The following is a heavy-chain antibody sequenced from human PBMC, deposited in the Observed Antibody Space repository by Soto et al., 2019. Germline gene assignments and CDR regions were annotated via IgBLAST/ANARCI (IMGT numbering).Heavy chain of an antibody. D-gene: IGHD1-20*01. V-gene: IGHV2-70*13. Sequence: SGPTLVNPTETLTLTCTFSGFSLPSPGMCVSGIGQPPGKALEWLALIERDDDDKYYSTSLKTRLTISKDTRKNQVVLTMANMDAADTGTYYCARSIRGPRRFNGMDVWGQGTTVTVSS. J-gene: IGHJ6*02. CDR1: GFSLPSPGMC. CDR2: IERDDDDK. CDR3: ARSIRGPRRFNGMDV.